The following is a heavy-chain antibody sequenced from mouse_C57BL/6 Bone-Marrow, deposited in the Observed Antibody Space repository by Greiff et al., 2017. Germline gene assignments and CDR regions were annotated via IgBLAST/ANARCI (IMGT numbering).Heavy chain of an antibody. CDR3: ARSTRYYYGSSGYFDY. V-gene: IGHV1-75*01. CDR1: GYTFTDYY. J-gene: IGHJ2*01. Sequence: VQLQQSGPELVKPGASVKISCKASGYTFTDYYINWVKQRPGQGLEWIGWIFPGSGSTYYNEKFKGKATLTVDKSSSTAYMLLSSLSSEDSAVYFCARSTRYYYGSSGYFDYWGQGTTLTVSS. CDR2: IFPGSGST. D-gene: IGHD1-1*01.